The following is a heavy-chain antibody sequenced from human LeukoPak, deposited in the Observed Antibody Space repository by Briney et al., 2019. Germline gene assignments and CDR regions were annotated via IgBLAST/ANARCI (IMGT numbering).Heavy chain of an antibody. CDR1: GGSISSSSYH. Sequence: SETLSLTCTVSGGSISSSSYHWGWIRQPPGKGLEWIGSIYYSGSTYYNPSLKSRVTISVDTSKNQFSLKLSSVTAADTAVYYCARDRGVVPAAINEHWFDPWGQGTLVTVSS. CDR2: IYYSGST. CDR3: ARDRGVVPAAINEHWFDP. J-gene: IGHJ5*02. D-gene: IGHD2-2*02. V-gene: IGHV4-39*07.